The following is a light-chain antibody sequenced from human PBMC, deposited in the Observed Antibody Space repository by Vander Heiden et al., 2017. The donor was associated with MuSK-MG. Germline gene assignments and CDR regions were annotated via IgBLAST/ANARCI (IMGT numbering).Light chain of an antibody. CDR3: QSYDTSLRGV. CDR1: RSNIGAGSD. Sequence: SVLTQPPSVSRAPGQRVTISCTGRRSNIGAGSDVHWYQQFPGTAPKLLIYGNNNRPSGVPDRFAGSKSGTSASLAIAGLQAEDEADYYCQSYDTSLRGVFGGGTKLTVL. J-gene: IGLJ2*01. CDR2: GNN. V-gene: IGLV1-40*01.